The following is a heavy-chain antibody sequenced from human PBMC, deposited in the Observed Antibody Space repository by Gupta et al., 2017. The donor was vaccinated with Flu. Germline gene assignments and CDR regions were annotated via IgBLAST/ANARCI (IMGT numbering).Heavy chain of an antibody. CDR2: VYYTGST. V-gene: IGHV4-31*03. CDR1: GASISSGRYS. D-gene: IGHD5-18*01. J-gene: IGHJ5*02. CDR3: ARDLYSYPYVGWFDP. Sequence: QVQLQDSGPGLVKPSQTLSLTCSVSGASISSGRYSWSWTRQHPGKGLEWIGYVYYTGSTYFNPSLKSRLSMSMDTSKNQFSLKLSSVTAADTAVYYCARDLYSYPYVGWFDPWGQGTLVTVSS.